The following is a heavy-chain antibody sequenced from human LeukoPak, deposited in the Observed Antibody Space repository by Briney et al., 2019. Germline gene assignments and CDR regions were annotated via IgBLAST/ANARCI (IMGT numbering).Heavy chain of an antibody. D-gene: IGHD1-7*01. V-gene: IGHV1-8*01. CDR2: MNPNSGNT. Sequence: EASVKVSRKASGYTFTSYDINWVRQATGQGLEWMGWMNPNSGNTGYAQKFQGRVTMTRNTSISTAYMELSSLRSEDTAVYYCARGNWNYFPYYGMDVWGQGTTVTVSS. CDR1: GYTFTSYD. CDR3: ARGNWNYFPYYGMDV. J-gene: IGHJ6*02.